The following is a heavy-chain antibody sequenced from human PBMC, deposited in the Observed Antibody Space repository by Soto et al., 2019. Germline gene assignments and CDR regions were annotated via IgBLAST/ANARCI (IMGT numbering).Heavy chain of an antibody. CDR2: ISAYNGNT. Sequence: GASVKVSCKASGYTFTSYGISWVRQAPGRGLEWMGWISAYNGNTNYAQKLQGRVTMTTDTSTSTAYMELRSLRSDDTAVYYCAGTYYYDSSGYPLDYWGQGTLVTVSS. D-gene: IGHD3-22*01. CDR1: GYTFTSYG. V-gene: IGHV1-18*01. CDR3: AGTYYYDSSGYPLDY. J-gene: IGHJ4*02.